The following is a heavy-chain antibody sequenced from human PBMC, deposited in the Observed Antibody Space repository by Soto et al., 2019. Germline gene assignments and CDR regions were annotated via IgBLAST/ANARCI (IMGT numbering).Heavy chain of an antibody. D-gene: IGHD5-18*01. Sequence: SETLSLTCTVSGGSISSSSYYWGWIRQPPGKGLEWIGSIYYSGSTYYNPSLKSRVTISVDTSKNQFSLKLSSVTAADTAVYYCARQPPSYTAMVPWDYWGQGTLVTVSS. CDR1: GGSISSSSYY. CDR3: ARQPPSYTAMVPWDY. J-gene: IGHJ4*02. CDR2: IYYSGST. V-gene: IGHV4-39*01.